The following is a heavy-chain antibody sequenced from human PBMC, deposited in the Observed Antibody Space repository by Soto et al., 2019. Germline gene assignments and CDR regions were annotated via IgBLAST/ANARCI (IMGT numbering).Heavy chain of an antibody. D-gene: IGHD4-4*01. CDR3: ATDYNKNWFYY. CDR2: IYYSGST. Sequence: PSETLSLTCTVSGGSISSYYWSWIRQPPGKGLEWIGYIYYSGSTNYNPSLKSRVTISVDTSNNQFSLKLSSVTAADTAVYYCATDYNKNWFYYWGQGTLVTVSS. V-gene: IGHV4-59*08. CDR1: GGSISSYY. J-gene: IGHJ5*01.